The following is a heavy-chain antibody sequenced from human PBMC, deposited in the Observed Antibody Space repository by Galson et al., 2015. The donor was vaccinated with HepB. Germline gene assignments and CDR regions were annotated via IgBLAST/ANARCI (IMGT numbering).Heavy chain of an antibody. CDR2: MNPHNGKT. Sequence: SVKVSCKASGDTFTSYDINWVRQAPGQGLEWMGWMNPHNGKTGYAQKFQGRITMTRDTSISTAYMELSGLTSDDTAVYYCARGEKYFSYGYDTFDYWGQGPLVTVSS. J-gene: IGHJ4*02. CDR3: ARGEKYFSYGYDTFDY. V-gene: IGHV1-8*01. CDR1: GDTFTSYD. D-gene: IGHD5-18*01.